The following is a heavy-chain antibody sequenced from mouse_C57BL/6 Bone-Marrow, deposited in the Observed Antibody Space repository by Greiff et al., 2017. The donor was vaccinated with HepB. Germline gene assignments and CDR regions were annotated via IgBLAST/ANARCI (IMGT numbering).Heavy chain of an antibody. V-gene: IGHV1-53*01. CDR3: ARLHYYGSSPFDY. CDR1: GYTFTSYW. Sequence: QVQLKESGTELVKPGASVKLSCKASGYTFTSYWMHWVKQRPGQGLEWIGNINPSNGGTNYNEKFKSKATLTVDKSSSTAYMQLSSLTSEDSAVYYCARLHYYGSSPFDYWGQGTTLTVSS. CDR2: INPSNGGT. D-gene: IGHD1-1*01. J-gene: IGHJ2*01.